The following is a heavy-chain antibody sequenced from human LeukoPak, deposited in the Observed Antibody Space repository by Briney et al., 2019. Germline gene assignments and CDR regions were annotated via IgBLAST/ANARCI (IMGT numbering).Heavy chain of an antibody. J-gene: IGHJ4*02. Sequence: PGGSLRLSFAASGFTVSSNYMSWVRQAPGKGLEWGSVIYSGGNTYYADSVKGRFTISRDNSKNTLYLQMNSLRAEDTAVYYCARKSSSFFYWGQGTLVTVSS. D-gene: IGHD6-13*01. CDR3: ARKSSSFFY. CDR1: GFTVSSNY. V-gene: IGHV3-53*01. CDR2: IYSGGNT.